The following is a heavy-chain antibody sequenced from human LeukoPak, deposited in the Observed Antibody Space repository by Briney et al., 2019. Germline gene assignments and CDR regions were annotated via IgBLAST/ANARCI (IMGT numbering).Heavy chain of an antibody. J-gene: IGHJ4*02. CDR2: INHSGST. CDR1: GGSFSGYY. CDR3: ARVFYARSPYDYGDYYFDY. D-gene: IGHD4-17*01. V-gene: IGHV4-34*01. Sequence: PSETLSLTYAVYGGSFSGYYWSWIRQPPGKGQEWIGEINHSGSTNYNPSLKSRVTISVDTSKNQFSLKLSSVTAADTAVYYCARVFYARSPYDYGDYYFDYWGQGTLVTVSS.